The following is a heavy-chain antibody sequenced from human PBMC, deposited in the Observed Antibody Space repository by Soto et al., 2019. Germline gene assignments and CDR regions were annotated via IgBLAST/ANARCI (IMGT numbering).Heavy chain of an antibody. Sequence: QLQLQESGPGLVKPSETLSLTCTVSGGSISLSSYFWGWVRRPPGQGLDWIGTIHYSGSTFYKPSLRSRVSISVDTSKNHFSLQLNSVTAADTAVYYCTRELGGAIDSWGQGTLVAVSS. V-gene: IGHV4-39*02. CDR3: TRELGGAIDS. CDR1: GGSISLSSYF. CDR2: IHYSGST. D-gene: IGHD1-26*01. J-gene: IGHJ4*02.